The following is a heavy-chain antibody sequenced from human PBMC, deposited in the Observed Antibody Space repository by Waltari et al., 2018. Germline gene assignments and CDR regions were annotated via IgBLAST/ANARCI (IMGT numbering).Heavy chain of an antibody. D-gene: IGHD1-1*01. CDR1: GFTLRNYW. CDR3: ARDSPDKHWKFFGNDH. J-gene: IGHJ4*02. CDR2: MNKDGSER. V-gene: IGHV3-7*01. Sequence: EVQLVESGVGLAHPGGSLTLACVGYGFTLRNYWVPWVRQAPGKGLEWVATMNKDGSERYYVDSVRGRFIISKDDAKNSLSLEMNILAVEDTAIYYCARDSPDKHWKFFGNDHWGQGTLVNVSP.